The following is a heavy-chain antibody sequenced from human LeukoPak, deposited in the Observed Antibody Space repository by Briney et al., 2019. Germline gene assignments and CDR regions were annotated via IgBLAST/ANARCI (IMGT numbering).Heavy chain of an antibody. V-gene: IGHV4-59*12. J-gene: IGHJ4*02. Sequence: SETLSLTCTVSGGSISSYYWSWIRQPPGKGLEWIGEIHNSGTTNYNPSLNSRVTISEDTSKNQFYLNLSSVTAADTAVYYCARRYYYNLGSFPFDFWGQGTLVTVSS. CDR2: IHNSGTT. CDR1: GGSISSYY. CDR3: ARRYYYNLGSFPFDF. D-gene: IGHD3-10*01.